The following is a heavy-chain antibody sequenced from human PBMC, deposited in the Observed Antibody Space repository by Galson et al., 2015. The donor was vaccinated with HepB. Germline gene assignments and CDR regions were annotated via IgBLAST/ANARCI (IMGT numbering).Heavy chain of an antibody. CDR1: GYTFTSSH. J-gene: IGHJ5*02. CDR2: INPSGGST. D-gene: IGHD2-2*01. Sequence: SVKVSCKASGYTFTSSHIHWVRQAPGQGLEWIGIINPSGGSTNYAQKFQGRVIMTRDTSTSTVYMDLSSLRSEDTAVYYCARGCSSTSCRSVDNWFDPWGQGTLVTVSS. CDR3: ARGCSSTSCRSVDNWFDP. V-gene: IGHV1-46*01.